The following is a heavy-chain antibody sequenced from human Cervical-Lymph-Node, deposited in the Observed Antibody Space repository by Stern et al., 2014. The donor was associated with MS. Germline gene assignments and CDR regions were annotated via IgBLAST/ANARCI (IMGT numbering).Heavy chain of an antibody. CDR1: GFTFNNAW. CDR2: IRSKTDGGTT. D-gene: IGHD1-26*01. V-gene: IGHV3-15*01. Sequence: MQLVQSGGGLVKPGGSLRLSCAASGFTFNNAWMSWVRQAPGKGLEWVGRIRSKTDGGTTDYAAPLKGRFTISRDDSKNTLYLQMNSLKTEDTAVYYCTTLSGSFKLDYWGQGTLVTVSS. CDR3: TTLSGSFKLDY. J-gene: IGHJ4*02.